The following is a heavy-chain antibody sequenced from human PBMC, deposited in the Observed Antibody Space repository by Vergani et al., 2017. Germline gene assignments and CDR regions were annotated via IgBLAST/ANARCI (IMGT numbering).Heavy chain of an antibody. Sequence: QVQLQQWGAGLLKPSETLSLTCAVYGGSFSGYYWSWIRQPPGKGLEWIGEINHSGSTNYNPSLKGRVTISVDTSKNQFSLKLSSVTAADTAVYYCARLPYDFWSGYPPYFDYWGQGTLVTVSS. D-gene: IGHD3-3*01. CDR1: GGSFSGYY. V-gene: IGHV4-34*01. J-gene: IGHJ4*02. CDR2: INHSGST. CDR3: ARLPYDFWSGYPPYFDY.